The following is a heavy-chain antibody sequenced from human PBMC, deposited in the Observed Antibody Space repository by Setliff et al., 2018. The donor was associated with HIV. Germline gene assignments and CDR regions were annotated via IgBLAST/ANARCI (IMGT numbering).Heavy chain of an antibody. V-gene: IGHV3-49*04. J-gene: IGHJ4*02. D-gene: IGHD3-10*01. CDR2: IRSKAYGGTI. CDR1: GFTFTDAW. CDR3: TPTDYGGSDY. Sequence: GGSMRLSCATSGFTFTDAWMGWVRQAPGKGLEWVGLIRSKAYGGTIEYAASVKGRFTISRDDSKSIAYLQMNSLKTEDTAVYYCTPTDYGGSDYWGQGTLVTVSS.